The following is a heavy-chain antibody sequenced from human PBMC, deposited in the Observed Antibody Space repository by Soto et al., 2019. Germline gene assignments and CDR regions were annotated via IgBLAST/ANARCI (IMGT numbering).Heavy chain of an antibody. D-gene: IGHD3-9*01. V-gene: IGHV3-21*01. CDR2: ISSSSSYI. CDR3: ARDYDILTGYPNWFDP. Sequence: GGSLRLSCAASGFTFSSYSMNWVRQAPGKGLEWVSSISSSSSYIYYADSVKGRFTISRDNAKNSLYLQMNSLRAEDTAVYYCARDYDILTGYPNWFDPWGQGTLVTVSS. CDR1: GFTFSSYS. J-gene: IGHJ5*02.